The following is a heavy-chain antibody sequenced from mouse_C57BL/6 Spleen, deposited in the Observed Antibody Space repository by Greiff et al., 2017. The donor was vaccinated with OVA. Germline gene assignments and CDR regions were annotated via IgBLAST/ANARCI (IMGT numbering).Heavy chain of an antibody. CDR3: ARRRDSYYFDY. D-gene: IGHD3-3*01. CDR2: ISSGGSYT. V-gene: IGHV5-6*02. J-gene: IGHJ2*01. CDR1: GFTFSSYG. Sequence: DVQLVESGGDLVKPGGSLKLSCAASGFTFSSYGMSWVRQTPDKRLEWVATISSGGSYTYYPDSVKGRFTISRDNAKNTLYLQMSSLKSEDTAMYYCARRRDSYYFDYWGQGTTLTVSS.